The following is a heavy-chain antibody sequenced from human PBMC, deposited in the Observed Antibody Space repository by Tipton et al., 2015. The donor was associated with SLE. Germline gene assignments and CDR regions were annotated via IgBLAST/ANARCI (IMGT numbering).Heavy chain of an antibody. CDR3: AREFRVDTAWRFDY. V-gene: IGHV4-59*01. Sequence: TLSLTCTVSGGSISSYYWSWIRQPPGKGLEWIGYIYYSGSTNYNASLKSRVTISVDTSKNQFSLKLSSVTAADTAVYYCAREFRVDTAWRFDYWGQGTLVTVSS. J-gene: IGHJ4*02. D-gene: IGHD5-18*01. CDR2: IYYSGST. CDR1: GGSISSYY.